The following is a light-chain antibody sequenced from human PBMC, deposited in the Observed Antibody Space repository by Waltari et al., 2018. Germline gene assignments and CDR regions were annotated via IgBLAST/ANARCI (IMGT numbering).Light chain of an antibody. V-gene: IGKV3-15*01. CDR2: DAS. CDR1: QSVSVN. Sequence: EKVMTQSRATLSVSPGDVVTLSCRASQSVSVNVAWYQHRPGQAPSLLIYDASTRASGIPARFSGSGSGTEFTLTISGLQSEDRALYYCQQYNDWYSFGQGTKLEIK. CDR3: QQYNDWYS. J-gene: IGKJ2*03.